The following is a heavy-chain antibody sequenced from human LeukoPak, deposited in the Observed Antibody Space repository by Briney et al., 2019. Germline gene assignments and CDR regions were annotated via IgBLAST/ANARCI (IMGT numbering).Heavy chain of an antibody. CDR2: INSDGSTT. Sequence: PGGSLRLSCAASGFTFSRHWMHWVRQAPGKGLEWLSFINSDGSTTSHAEFVKGRFTISRDNAKNTLHLQMNSLRAEDTAVYYCARGGVAGGNDYWGQGTLVTVSS. CDR3: ARGGVAGGNDY. J-gene: IGHJ4*02. CDR1: GFTFSRHW. D-gene: IGHD3-10*01. V-gene: IGHV3-74*01.